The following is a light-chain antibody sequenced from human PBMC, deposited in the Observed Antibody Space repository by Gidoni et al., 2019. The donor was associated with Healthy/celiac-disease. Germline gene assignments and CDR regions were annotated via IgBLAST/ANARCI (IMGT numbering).Light chain of an antibody. CDR3: QQSYSTPLT. CDR2: AAS. J-gene: IGKJ4*01. V-gene: IGKV1-39*01. Sequence: DIQMTQSPSSLSASVGDRVTSTCRASQSIRSYLNWYQQKPGKAPKLLIYAASSLQRGVPSRFSGSGSVTDFTLTISSLQPEDFATYYCQQSYSTPLTFGGGTKVEIK. CDR1: QSIRSY.